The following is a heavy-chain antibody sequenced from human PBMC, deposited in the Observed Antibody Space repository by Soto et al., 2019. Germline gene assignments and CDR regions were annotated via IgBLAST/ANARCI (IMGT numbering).Heavy chain of an antibody. CDR3: ASNGGGYDFDY. CDR2: IYYSGST. J-gene: IGHJ4*02. V-gene: IGHV4-61*01. CDR1: GGAVSIGSYY. D-gene: IGHD5-18*01. Sequence: SETLSLTCTVSGGAVSIGSYYWSWIRQPPGKGLEWIGYIYYSGSTNYNPSLKSRVTISVDTSKNQFSLKLSSVTAADTAVYYCASNGGGYDFDYCGQGTPENVSS.